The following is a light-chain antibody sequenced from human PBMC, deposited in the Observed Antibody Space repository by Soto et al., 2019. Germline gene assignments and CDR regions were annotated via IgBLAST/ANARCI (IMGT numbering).Light chain of an antibody. V-gene: IGLV2-11*01. Sequence: QSALTQPRSVSGSPGQSVSISCTGTSSDVGGYNYVSWYQHHPGKAPTVMIYDVTKRPSGVPDRFSGSKSGNTASLTISGLQAQDEADYYWCSYAGSYIYVFGTGTKLTVL. CDR1: SSDVGGYNY. CDR3: CSYAGSYIYV. J-gene: IGLJ1*01. CDR2: DVT.